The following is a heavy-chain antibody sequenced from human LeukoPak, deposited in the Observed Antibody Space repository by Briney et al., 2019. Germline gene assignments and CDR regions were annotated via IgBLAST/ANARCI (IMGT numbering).Heavy chain of an antibody. CDR3: ARDFSGSYVTEYLQY. J-gene: IGHJ1*01. V-gene: IGHV3-48*02. Sequence: PGGSLRLSCAASGFTFSSYSMNWVRQAPGKGLEWVSYISSTSSTIHYADSVKGRFTISRDNAKNSLYLQMNSLRDEDTAVYYCARDFSGSYVTEYLQYWGQGTLVTVSS. CDR2: ISSTSSTI. CDR1: GFTFSSYS. D-gene: IGHD1-26*01.